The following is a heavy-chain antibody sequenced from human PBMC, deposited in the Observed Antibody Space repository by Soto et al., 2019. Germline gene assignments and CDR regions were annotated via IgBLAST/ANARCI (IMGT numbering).Heavy chain of an antibody. CDR2: IYYSGST. CDR3: ARQNSYGDYLYFDY. CDR1: GGSISSGDYC. J-gene: IGHJ4*02. V-gene: IGHV4-30-4*01. D-gene: IGHD4-17*01. Sequence: SETLSLTCTVSGGSISSGDYCWSWIRQPPGKGLEWIGYIYYSGSTYYNPSLKSRVTISVDTSKNQFSLKLSSVTAADTAVYYCARQNSYGDYLYFDYWGQGTLVTVSS.